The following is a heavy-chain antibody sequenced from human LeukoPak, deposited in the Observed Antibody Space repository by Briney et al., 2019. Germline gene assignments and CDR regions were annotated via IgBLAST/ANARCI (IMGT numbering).Heavy chain of an antibody. Sequence: KPSETLSLTCTVSGGSVSSGSYYWSCIRQPPGQGLEWIGYIYYSGSTNYNPSLKSRVTISVDTSKNQFSLKLSSVTAADTAVYYCARVLATVTTGGMDVWGKGTTVTVSS. CDR2: IYYSGST. CDR3: ARVLATVTTGGMDV. CDR1: GGSVSSGSYY. D-gene: IGHD4-17*01. V-gene: IGHV4-61*01. J-gene: IGHJ6*04.